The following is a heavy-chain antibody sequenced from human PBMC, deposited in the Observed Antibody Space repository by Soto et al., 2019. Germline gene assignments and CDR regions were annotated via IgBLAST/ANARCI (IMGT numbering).Heavy chain of an antibody. CDR2: INHSGST. Sequence: ETLSLTCAVYGGSFSGYYWSWIRQPPGKGLEWIGEINHSGSTNYNPSLKSRVTISVDTSKNQFSLKLSSVTAADTAVYYCARVANSSGWYGYYYYYYGLDVWGRGTTVTVSS. CDR1: GGSFSGYY. J-gene: IGHJ6*02. CDR3: ARVANSSGWYGYYYYYYGLDV. D-gene: IGHD6-19*01. V-gene: IGHV4-34*01.